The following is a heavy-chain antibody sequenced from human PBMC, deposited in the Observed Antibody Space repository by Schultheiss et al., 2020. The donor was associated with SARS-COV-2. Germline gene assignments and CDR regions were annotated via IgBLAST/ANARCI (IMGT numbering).Heavy chain of an antibody. D-gene: IGHD6-25*01. V-gene: IGHV1-69*13. CDR1: GYTFTSYG. CDR3: ARPLYSSATYYFDY. CDR2: IIPIFGTA. J-gene: IGHJ4*02. Sequence: SVKVSCKASGYTFTSYGISWVRQAPGQGLEWMGGIIPIFGTANYAQKFQGRVTITADESTSTAYMELSSLRSEDTAVYYCARPLYSSATYYFDYWGQGTLVTVSS.